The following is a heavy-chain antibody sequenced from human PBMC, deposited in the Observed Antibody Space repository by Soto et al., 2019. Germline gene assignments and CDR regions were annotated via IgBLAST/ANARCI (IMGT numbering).Heavy chain of an antibody. CDR2: IYTSGST. D-gene: IGHD2-2*01. Sequence: KTWETLSLTCTVSGGSISSYYWSWIRQPAGKGLEWIGRIYTSGSTNYNPSLKSRVTMSVDTSKNQFSLKLSSVTAADTAVYYCARDRYCSSTSCRNWFDPWGQGTLVTVSS. CDR3: ARDRYCSSTSCRNWFDP. J-gene: IGHJ5*02. CDR1: GGSISSYY. V-gene: IGHV4-4*07.